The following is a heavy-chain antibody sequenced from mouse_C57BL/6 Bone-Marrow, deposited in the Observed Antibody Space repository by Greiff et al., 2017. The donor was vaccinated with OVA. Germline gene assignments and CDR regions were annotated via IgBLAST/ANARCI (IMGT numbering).Heavy chain of an antibody. Sequence: VQLQQPGAELVKPGASVKLSCKASGYTFTSYWMHWVKQRPGQGLEWIGMIHPNSGSTNYNEKFKSKATLTVDKSSSTAYMQLSSLTSEDSAVYYCARSDYDYVWFAYWGQGTLVTVSA. CDR1: GYTFTSYW. V-gene: IGHV1-64*01. CDR2: IHPNSGST. J-gene: IGHJ3*01. CDR3: ARSDYDYVWFAY. D-gene: IGHD2-4*01.